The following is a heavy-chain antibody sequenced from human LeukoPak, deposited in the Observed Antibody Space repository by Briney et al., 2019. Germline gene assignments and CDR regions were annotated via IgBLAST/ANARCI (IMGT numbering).Heavy chain of an antibody. CDR3: ASRPSGSTWYGVFDY. D-gene: IGHD6-13*01. V-gene: IGHV4-59*11. CDR2: IYDSETT. Sequence: SETLSLTCTVSGASMSNHYWSWIRQPPGKGLEWIGYIYDSETTNYNPSLKGRVTMSVDTSKNQFSLKLSSVTAADTALYYCASRPSGSTWYGVFDYWSRGTLVTVSS. J-gene: IGHJ4*02. CDR1: GASMSNHY.